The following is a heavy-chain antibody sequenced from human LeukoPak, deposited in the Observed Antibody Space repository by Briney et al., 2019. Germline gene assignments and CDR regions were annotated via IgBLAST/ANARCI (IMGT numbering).Heavy chain of an antibody. D-gene: IGHD5-18*01. CDR2: IYPDDSDT. CDR1: GYSFTSYW. V-gene: IGHV5-51*01. J-gene: IGHJ6*02. Sequence: GESLKISCKASGYSFTSYWIGWVRQMPGKGLEWMGIIYPDDSDTRYSPSFQGQVTISADKSSSTAYLQWSSLKASDTAIYFCARPGYTYGYDYYFGMDVRGQGTTVTVSS. CDR3: ARPGYTYGYDYYFGMDV.